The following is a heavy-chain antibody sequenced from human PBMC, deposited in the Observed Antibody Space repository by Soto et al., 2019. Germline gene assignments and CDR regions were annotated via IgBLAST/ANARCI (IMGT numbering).Heavy chain of an antibody. V-gene: IGHV1-69*13. CDR3: ARDPGYSSSWSNWFDP. CDR1: GGTFSSYA. D-gene: IGHD6-13*01. J-gene: IGHJ5*02. Sequence: GASVKVSCKASGGTFSSYAISWVRQAPGQGLEWMGGIIPIFGTANYAQKFQGRVTITADESTSTAYMELSSLRSEDTAVYYCARDPGYSSSWSNWFDPWGQGTLVTVSS. CDR2: IIPIFGTA.